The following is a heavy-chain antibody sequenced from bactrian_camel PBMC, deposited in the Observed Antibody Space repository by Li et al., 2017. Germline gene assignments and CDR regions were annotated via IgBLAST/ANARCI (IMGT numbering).Heavy chain of an antibody. Sequence: VESGGSLTLSCSASGYTFATHCVGWFRQAPGKEREEVAGIDLRSVASYGESVKGRFTISQDNTKDSVSLQMNSLKPEDTATYYCNRACPHGHSSLSSYWGRGTQVTVS. CDR2: IDLRSVA. CDR3: NRACPHGHSSLSSY. CDR1: GYTFATHC. V-gene: IGHV3S53*01. D-gene: IGHD1*01. J-gene: IGHJ4*01.